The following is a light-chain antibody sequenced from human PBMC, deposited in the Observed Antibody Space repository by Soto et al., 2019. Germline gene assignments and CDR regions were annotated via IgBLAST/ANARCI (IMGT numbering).Light chain of an antibody. V-gene: IGKV1-5*03. CDR3: QQYGGYSWT. CDR2: GVS. Sequence: DIQMTQSPSTLSASVGDRVTISCRASQTISNWLAWYQQKPGKAPNLLIYGVSNLASGVPSRFSGTGSGTEFTLTISSLRPDDFATYSCQQYGGYSWTFGHGTKVEIK. J-gene: IGKJ1*01. CDR1: QTISNW.